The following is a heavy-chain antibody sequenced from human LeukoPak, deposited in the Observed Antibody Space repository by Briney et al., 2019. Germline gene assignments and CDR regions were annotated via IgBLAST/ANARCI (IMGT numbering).Heavy chain of an antibody. CDR3: AKEKTGDYGDYTVGFDY. CDR2: ISYDGSNK. V-gene: IGHV3-30*04. J-gene: IGHJ4*02. CDR1: GFTFSSYA. Sequence: GESLRLSCAASGFTFSSYAMHWVRQAPGKGLEWVAVISYDGSNKYYADSVKGRFTISRDNSKNTLYLKVSSLRAEDTAVYYCAKEKTGDYGDYTVGFDYWGQGTLVTVSS. D-gene: IGHD4-17*01.